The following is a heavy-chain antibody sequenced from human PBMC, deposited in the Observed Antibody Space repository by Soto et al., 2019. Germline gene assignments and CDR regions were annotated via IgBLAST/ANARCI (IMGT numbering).Heavy chain of an antibody. V-gene: IGHV3-74*03. CDR3: ARGRVGANFDY. Sequence: GGSLRLSCAASGITFISYWMHWVRQVPGKGLVWVAHINSDGSTTTYADSVKGRFTISRDNAKSTLDLQMNSLRAEDTAVYYCARGRVGANFDYWGKGTLVTVSS. D-gene: IGHD1-26*01. CDR1: GITFISYW. CDR2: INSDGSTT. J-gene: IGHJ4*02.